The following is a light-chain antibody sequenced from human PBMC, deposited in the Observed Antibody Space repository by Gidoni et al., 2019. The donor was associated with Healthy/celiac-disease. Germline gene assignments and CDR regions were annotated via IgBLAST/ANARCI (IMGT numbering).Light chain of an antibody. CDR1: QSVSSY. CDR2: EAS. V-gene: IGKV3-11*01. J-gene: IGKJ1*01. Sequence: EIVFTQSPATLSLSPGERATLSCRASQSVSSYLAWYQQKPGQAPRLLIYEASNRETGIPARFSGSGSGTDFTLTISSLEPEDFAVYYCQQRSNWLWTFGQGTKVEIK. CDR3: QQRSNWLWT.